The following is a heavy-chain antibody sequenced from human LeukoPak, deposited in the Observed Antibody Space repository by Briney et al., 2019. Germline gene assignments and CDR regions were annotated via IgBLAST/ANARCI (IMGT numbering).Heavy chain of an antibody. J-gene: IGHJ4*02. D-gene: IGHD7-27*01. CDR1: GFTFSSYE. CDR2: NSSSGGAI. CDR3: AREGTGDRVFDY. Sequence: GGSLRLSCAASGFTFSSYEMNWFRQAPGKGLEWLSYNSSSGGAIYYADSVKGRFTISRDNAKNSLYLQMNSLRVEDTAVYFCAREGTGDRVFDYWGQGTLVTVSS. V-gene: IGHV3-48*03.